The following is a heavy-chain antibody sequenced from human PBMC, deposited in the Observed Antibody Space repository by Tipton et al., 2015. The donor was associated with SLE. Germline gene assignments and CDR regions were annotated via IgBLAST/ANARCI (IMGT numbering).Heavy chain of an antibody. CDR2: IYYSGTT. J-gene: IGHJ5*02. CDR1: GGSITGSY. CDR3: ARNPTSYCSGGSCYSPWFDP. D-gene: IGHD2-15*01. Sequence: TLSLTCTVSGGSITGSYWSWIRLPPGKGLEWIGYIYYSGTTNYNPSLKSRVTMSVDTSKNQFSLKLSSVTAADTAVYYCARNPTSYCSGGSCYSPWFDPWGQGTLVTVSS. V-gene: IGHV4-59*12.